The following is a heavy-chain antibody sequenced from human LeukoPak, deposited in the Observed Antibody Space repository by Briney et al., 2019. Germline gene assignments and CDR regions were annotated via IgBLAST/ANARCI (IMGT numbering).Heavy chain of an antibody. J-gene: IGHJ3*02. Sequence: ASVKVSCKASGYTFTSYGISWVRQAPGQGLEWMGWISAYNGNTNYAQKLQGRVTMTTDTSTSTAYMELRSLRSDDTAVYYCARDQDGDYVGDAFDIWGQGTMVTVSP. CDR1: GYTFTSYG. V-gene: IGHV1-18*01. CDR2: ISAYNGNT. D-gene: IGHD4-17*01. CDR3: ARDQDGDYVGDAFDI.